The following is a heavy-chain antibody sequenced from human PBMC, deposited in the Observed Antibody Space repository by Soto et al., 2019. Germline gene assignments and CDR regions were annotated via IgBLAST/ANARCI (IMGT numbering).Heavy chain of an antibody. D-gene: IGHD4-4*01. CDR2: VFYTGRA. Sequence: SETLSLTCTVSGGSISNAAYSWSWIRQPPGKGLEWIGYVFYTGRANYNASLKSRVSISLDTSNYQFSLKLSSVTAADTAVYYCARDGDGRMTTNPYYYNGMDVWGPGTTVTVSS. CDR3: ARDGDGRMTTNPYYYNGMDV. V-gene: IGHV4-61*08. J-gene: IGHJ6*02. CDR1: GGSISNAAYS.